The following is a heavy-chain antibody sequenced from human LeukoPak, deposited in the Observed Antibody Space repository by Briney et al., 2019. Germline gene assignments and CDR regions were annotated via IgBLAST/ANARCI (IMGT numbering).Heavy chain of an antibody. CDR1: GDTLIDYY. V-gene: IGHV1-2*02. J-gene: IGHJ6*03. Sequence: ASVKVSCKASGDTLIDYYIHWVRQAPGQGPEWMGWLNPNSGGTNSAQNFQGRVTMTRDTSIRTAYMELSSLRSEDTAVYYCARVPVAARRPEVYYYYYYMDVWGKGTTVTVSS. D-gene: IGHD6-6*01. CDR3: ARVPVAARRPEVYYYYYYMDV. CDR2: LNPNSGGT.